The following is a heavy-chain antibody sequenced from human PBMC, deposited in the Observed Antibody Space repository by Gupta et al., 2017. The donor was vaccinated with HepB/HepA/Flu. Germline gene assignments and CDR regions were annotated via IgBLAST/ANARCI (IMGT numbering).Heavy chain of an antibody. J-gene: IGHJ4*02. CDR2: IKRDGRDI. V-gene: IGHV3-7*01. D-gene: IGHD4/OR15-4a*01. CDR3: ARGPNYGDRTDYFDY. CDR1: GFIYSNHW. Sequence: EVQLVESGGGLVQPGGSLRLACAASGFIYSNHWMSWVRQTPGKGLEWVASIKRDGRDISYVDSVRGRFTISRDNAKSSLYLQINSLRAEDTAVYFCARGPNYGDRTDYFDYWGQGTLGTVSS.